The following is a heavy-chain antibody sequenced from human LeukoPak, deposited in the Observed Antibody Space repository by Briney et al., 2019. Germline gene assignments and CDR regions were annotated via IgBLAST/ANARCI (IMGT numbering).Heavy chain of an antibody. J-gene: IGHJ4*02. CDR2: ISGSSGRT. Sequence: GGSLRLSCAASGFTLSSFGMSWVRQAPGKGLEWVSAISGSSGRTYYADAVKGRFTVSRDVSKNTVSLQMNRLRADDTAMYHYAKDRFYDILTGYPDYWGQGTLVTVSS. V-gene: IGHV3-23*01. CDR3: AKDRFYDILTGYPDY. D-gene: IGHD3-9*01. CDR1: GFTLSSFG.